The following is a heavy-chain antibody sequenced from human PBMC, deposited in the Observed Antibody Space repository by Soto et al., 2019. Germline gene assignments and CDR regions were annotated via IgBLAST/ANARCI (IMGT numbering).Heavy chain of an antibody. V-gene: IGHV4-59*01. CDR2: IYYSGST. D-gene: IGHD2-15*01. CDR1: GGSISSYY. Sequence: SETLSLTCTVSGGSISSYYWSWIRQPPGKGLEWIGYIYYSGSTNYNPSLKSRVTISVDTSKNQFSLKLSSVTAADTAVYYCARDSSGRLRYCSGGSCRDAFDIWGQGTMVTVSS. CDR3: ARDSSGRLRYCSGGSCRDAFDI. J-gene: IGHJ3*02.